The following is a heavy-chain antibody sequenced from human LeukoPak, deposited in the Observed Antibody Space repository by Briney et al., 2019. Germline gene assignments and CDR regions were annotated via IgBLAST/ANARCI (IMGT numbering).Heavy chain of an antibody. CDR2: ISGSSGTR. V-gene: IGHV3-48*01. D-gene: IGHD6-19*01. J-gene: IGHJ4*02. CDR1: GFTFSSYS. Sequence: GGSLRLSCAASGFTFSSYSMNWVRQAPGKGLEWVSYISGSSGTRYYADSVKGRFTISRDNAKNSLYLQMNSLRAEDTAVYYCARAPYTSGWYRGDNDYWGQGTLVTVSS. CDR3: ARAPYTSGWYRGDNDY.